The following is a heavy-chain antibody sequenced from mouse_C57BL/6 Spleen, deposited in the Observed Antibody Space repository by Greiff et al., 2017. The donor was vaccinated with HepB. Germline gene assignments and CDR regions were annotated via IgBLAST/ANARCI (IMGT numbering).Heavy chain of an antibody. V-gene: IGHV5-9*01. CDR2: ISGGGGNT. J-gene: IGHJ4*01. Sequence: EVMLVESGGGLVKPGGSLKLSCAASGFTFSSYTMSWVRQTPEKRLEWVATISGGGGNTYYPDSVKGRFTISRDNAKNTLYLQMSSLRSEDTALYYCARQGITTVVGAMDYWGQGTSVTVSS. CDR3: ARQGITTVVGAMDY. D-gene: IGHD1-1*01. CDR1: GFTFSSYT.